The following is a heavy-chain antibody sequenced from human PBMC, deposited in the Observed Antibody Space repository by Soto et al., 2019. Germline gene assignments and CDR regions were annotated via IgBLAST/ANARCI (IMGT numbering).Heavy chain of an antibody. CDR3: ARFKGIAAVYYYYGMDV. D-gene: IGHD6-13*01. CDR2: ISSSSSYI. V-gene: IGHV3-21*01. CDR1: GFTFSGYW. J-gene: IGHJ6*02. Sequence: GGSLRLSCAASGFTFSGYWMHWVRQAPGKGLVWVSSISSSSSYIYYADSVKGRFTISRDNAKNSLYLQMNSLRAEDTAVYYCARFKGIAAVYYYYGMDVWGQGTTVTVSS.